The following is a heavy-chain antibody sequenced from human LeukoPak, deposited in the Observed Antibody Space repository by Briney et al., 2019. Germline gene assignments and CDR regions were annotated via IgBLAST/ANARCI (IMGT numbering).Heavy chain of an antibody. V-gene: IGHV4-39*01. CDR3: ARQGGVVLAAANYFDY. D-gene: IGHD6-13*01. CDR1: GGSISSSSYY. CDR2: TYYSGST. Sequence: SETLSLTCTVSGGSISSSSYYWGWIRQPPGKGLEWIGSTYYSGSTYYNPSLKSRVTISVDTSKNQFSLKLSSVTAADTAVYYCARQGGVVLAAANYFDYWGQGTLVTVSS. J-gene: IGHJ4*02.